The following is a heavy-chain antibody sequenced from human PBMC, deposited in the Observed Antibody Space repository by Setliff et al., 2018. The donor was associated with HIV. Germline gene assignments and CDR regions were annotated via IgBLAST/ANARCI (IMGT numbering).Heavy chain of an antibody. CDR2: INHSGST. CDR1: GASISSSSHH. Sequence: PSETLSLTCTVSGASISSSSHHWAWIRQPPGKGLEWIGEINHSGSTHYNPSLKSRFIISVDTSKNQFSLKVNSMTAADTAVYYCARGARLLAAYSDRWDYFYMAVWGKGTTVTVSS. J-gene: IGHJ6*03. V-gene: IGHV4-39*07. D-gene: IGHD1-26*01. CDR3: ARGARLLAAYSDRWDYFYMAV.